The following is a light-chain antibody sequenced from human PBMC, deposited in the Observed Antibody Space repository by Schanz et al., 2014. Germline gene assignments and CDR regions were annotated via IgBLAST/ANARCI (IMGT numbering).Light chain of an antibody. J-gene: IGKJ2*01. Sequence: EIVMTQSPATLSVSPGERATLSCRASQSVVHTLAWYQQKPGQAPRLLIYGASTRATGIPDRFGASGSGTDFTLTISSLQSEDFAVYYCQQYHDWPFYTFGQGTKLEIK. CDR1: QSVVHT. CDR3: QQYHDWPFYT. CDR2: GAS. V-gene: IGKV3-15*01.